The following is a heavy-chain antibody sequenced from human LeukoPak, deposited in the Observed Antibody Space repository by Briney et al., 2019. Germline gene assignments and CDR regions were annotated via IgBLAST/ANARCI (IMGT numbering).Heavy chain of an antibody. CDR2: IYSGGST. V-gene: IGHV3-53*01. CDR3: ARGGGAYCGGDCFRAFDI. CDR1: GFTVSNNY. J-gene: IGHJ3*02. D-gene: IGHD2-21*02. Sequence: GGSLRLSCAISGFTVSNNYMSWVRQPPGKGLEWVSVIYSGGSTYYADSVKGRFTISRDTSKNTLYLQMNSLRAEDTAVYYCARGGGAYCGGDCFRAFDIWGQGTMVTVSP.